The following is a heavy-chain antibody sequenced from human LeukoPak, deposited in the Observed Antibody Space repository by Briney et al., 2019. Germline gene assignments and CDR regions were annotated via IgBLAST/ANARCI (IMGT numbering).Heavy chain of an antibody. CDR2: ISGSGGST. Sequence: GGSLRLSCAASGFTFSNSAMSWVRQAPGKGLEWVSAISGSGGSTYYTDSVKGRFTISRDNSKNTLYLQMNSLRGEDTALYYCAKDRMVYEDWSQGTLVTVSS. CDR3: AKDRMVYED. D-gene: IGHD2-8*01. V-gene: IGHV3-23*01. J-gene: IGHJ4*02. CDR1: GFTFSNSA.